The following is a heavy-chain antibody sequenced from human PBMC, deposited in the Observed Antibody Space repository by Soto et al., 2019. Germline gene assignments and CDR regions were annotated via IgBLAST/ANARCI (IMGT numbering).Heavy chain of an antibody. D-gene: IGHD3-3*01. CDR3: ARDIAITIFGVVTPPPDY. Sequence: ASVKVSCKASGYTFTSYGISWVRQAPGQGLEWMGWISAYNGNTNYAQKLQGRVTMTTDTSTSTAYMELRSLRSDDTAVYYCARDIAITIFGVVTPPPDYWGQAPLVTLSS. V-gene: IGHV1-18*04. CDR2: ISAYNGNT. CDR1: GYTFTSYG. J-gene: IGHJ4*02.